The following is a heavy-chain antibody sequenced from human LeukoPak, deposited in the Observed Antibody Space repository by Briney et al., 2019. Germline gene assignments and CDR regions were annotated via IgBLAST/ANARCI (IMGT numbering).Heavy chain of an antibody. V-gene: IGHV3-15*01. Sequence: GGSLRLSCAASGFAFTNAWLTWVRQAPGKGLEWDGRIKSKIHGGTIDYAAPVKGRFTISRDDSRNTLFLQMDSLKTEDTAFYYCTTSISPGIDYWGQGTLVTVSS. CDR2: IKSKIHGGTI. J-gene: IGHJ4*02. CDR3: TTSISPGIDY. D-gene: IGHD1-14*01. CDR1: GFAFTNAW.